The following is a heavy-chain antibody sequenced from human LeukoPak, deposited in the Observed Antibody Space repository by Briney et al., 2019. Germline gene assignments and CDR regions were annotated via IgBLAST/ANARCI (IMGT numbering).Heavy chain of an antibody. Sequence: GGSLRLSCTASGFTFSSYAMSWVRHAPGKGLEWVSAITDSGGSTSYADSVRGRFTISRDNSKNTLYLQMNSLRAEDTAVYYCAKDTSARRGSLNGWGQGTLVTVSS. CDR3: AKDTSARRGSLNG. CDR1: GFTFSSYA. V-gene: IGHV3-23*01. J-gene: IGHJ4*02. CDR2: ITDSGGST. D-gene: IGHD3-16*02.